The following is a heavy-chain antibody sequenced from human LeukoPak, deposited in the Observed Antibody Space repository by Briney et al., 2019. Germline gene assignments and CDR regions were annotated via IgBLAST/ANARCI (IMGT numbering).Heavy chain of an antibody. J-gene: IGHJ3*02. Sequence: GESLKISCKGSGYIFTNYWIGWVRQMPGKGLEWMGIIYPIDSDLRYSPSFEGQVTISADKSINTAYLQWSSLKASDTAMYYCARHDHQGNTFDIWGQGTMVTVSS. CDR3: ARHDHQGNTFDI. V-gene: IGHV5-51*03. D-gene: IGHD2-2*01. CDR1: GYIFTNYW. CDR2: IYPIDSDL.